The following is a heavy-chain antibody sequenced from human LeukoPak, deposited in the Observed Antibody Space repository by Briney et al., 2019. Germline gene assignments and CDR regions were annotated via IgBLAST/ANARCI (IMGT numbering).Heavy chain of an antibody. J-gene: IGHJ4*02. CDR2: IKSKTDGGTT. CDR3: AKEVAVGLPDY. Sequence: GGSLRLSCAASGFTFTKTWMSWVRQAPGKGLEWVGRIKSKTDGGTTDYAAPVKGRFTISRDDSKNTLYLQMNSLKTEDTAVYYCAKEVAVGLPDYWGQGTLVTVSS. V-gene: IGHV3-15*01. CDR1: GFTFTKTW. D-gene: IGHD6-19*01.